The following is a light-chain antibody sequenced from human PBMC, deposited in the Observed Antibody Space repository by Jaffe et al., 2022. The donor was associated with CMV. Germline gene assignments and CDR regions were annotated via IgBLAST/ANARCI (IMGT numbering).Light chain of an antibody. CDR3: QSYNSASFT. V-gene: IGKV1-27*01. J-gene: IGKJ3*01. CDR2: AAS. CDR1: QGINNY. Sequence: DIQMTQSPSSLSASVGDTVTITCQASQGINNYLAWYQQKAGKVPELLIYAASTLQRGAPSRFSGSRSGTNFTLAISSLQPEDVATYYCQSYNSASFTFGPGTKVDLK.